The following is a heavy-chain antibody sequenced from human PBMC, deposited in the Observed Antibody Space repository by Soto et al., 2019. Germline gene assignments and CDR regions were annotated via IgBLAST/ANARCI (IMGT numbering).Heavy chain of an antibody. CDR1: GGSISSGDYY. J-gene: IGHJ5*02. Sequence: SETLSLTCTVSGGSISSGDYYWSWIRQPPGKGLEWIGYIYYSGSTYYNPSLKSRVTISVDTSKNQFSLKLSSVTAADTAVYYCAREGFGELLLHWFDPWGQGTLVTVSS. CDR2: IYYSGST. CDR3: AREGFGELLLHWFDP. V-gene: IGHV4-30-4*01. D-gene: IGHD3-10*01.